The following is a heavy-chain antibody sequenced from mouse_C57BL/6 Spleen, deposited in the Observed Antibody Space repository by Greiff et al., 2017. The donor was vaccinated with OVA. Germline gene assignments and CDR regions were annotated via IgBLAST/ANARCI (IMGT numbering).Heavy chain of an antibody. CDR2: INPNNGGT. CDR1: GYTFTDYY. Sequence: EVQLQQSGPELVKPGASVKISCKASGYTFTDYYMNWVKQSHGKSLEWIGDINPNNGGTSYNQKFKGKATLTVDKSSSTAYMELRSLTSEDSAVYYCARLGGYYGSSYRWYFDVWGTGTTVTVSS. J-gene: IGHJ1*03. D-gene: IGHD1-1*01. V-gene: IGHV1-26*01. CDR3: ARLGGYYGSSYRWYFDV.